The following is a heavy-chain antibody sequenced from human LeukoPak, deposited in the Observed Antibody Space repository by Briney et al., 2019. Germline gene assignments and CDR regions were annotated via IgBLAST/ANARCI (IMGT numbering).Heavy chain of an antibody. CDR3: AKDLQERVVLPAATFDR. D-gene: IGHD2-2*01. CDR2: ISGSGGST. CDR1: GFTFSSYA. Sequence: GGSLRLSCAASGFTFSSYAMSWVRQAPGKGLEWVSAISGSGGSTYYADSVKGRFTISRDNSKNPLYLQMTSLGAEDTAVYYCAKDLQERVVLPAATFDRWGQGTLVTVSS. V-gene: IGHV3-23*01. J-gene: IGHJ5*02.